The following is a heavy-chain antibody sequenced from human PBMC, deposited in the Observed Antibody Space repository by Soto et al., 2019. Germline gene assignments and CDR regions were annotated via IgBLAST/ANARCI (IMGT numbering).Heavy chain of an antibody. Sequence: GASVKVSCKASGCTFTSYGISWVRQAPGQGLEWMGWISAYNGNTNYAQKLQGRVTMTTDTSTSTAYMELRSLRSDDTAVYYCARDRARHYYDSSGYSPLVYWGQGTLVTVSS. CDR2: ISAYNGNT. V-gene: IGHV1-18*01. D-gene: IGHD3-22*01. CDR1: GCTFTSYG. J-gene: IGHJ4*02. CDR3: ARDRARHYYDSSGYSPLVY.